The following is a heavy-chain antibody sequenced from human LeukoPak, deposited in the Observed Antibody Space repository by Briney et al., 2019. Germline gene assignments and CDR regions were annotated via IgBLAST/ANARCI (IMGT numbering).Heavy chain of an antibody. CDR3: TGGSGWYPDY. J-gene: IGHJ4*02. CDR2: INQDGREK. CDR1: RFAFSSFW. D-gene: IGHD6-19*01. V-gene: IGHV3-7*04. Sequence: PGGSLRLSCAASRFAFSSFWMSWVRQVPGKGLEWVANINQDGREKNYVDSVKGRFTIFRDNAKNSLYLQMNSLRVEDTAVFYCTGGSGWYPDYWGQGTLVTVSS.